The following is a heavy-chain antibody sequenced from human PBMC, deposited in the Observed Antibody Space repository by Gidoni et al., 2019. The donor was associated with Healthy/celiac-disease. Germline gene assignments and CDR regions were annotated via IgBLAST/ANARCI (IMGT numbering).Heavy chain of an antibody. CDR1: GGSISSSSHY. V-gene: IGHV4-39*01. D-gene: IGHD6-6*01. J-gene: IGHJ6*02. Sequence: QLQLQESGPGLVKPSETLSLTCPVSGGSISSSSHYWGWLRQPPGKGLEWIGSIYYSGSTYYNPSLKSQVTISVDTSKNQFSLKLSSVTAADTAVYYCARLGPYSSSSGSQYYYGMDVWGQGTTVTVSS. CDR3: ARLGPYSSSSGSQYYYGMDV. CDR2: IYYSGST.